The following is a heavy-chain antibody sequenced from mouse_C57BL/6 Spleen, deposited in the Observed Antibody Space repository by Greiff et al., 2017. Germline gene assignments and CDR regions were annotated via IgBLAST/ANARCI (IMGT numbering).Heavy chain of an antibody. CDR3: TTGDGVDWFAY. CDR2: IDPEDGDT. V-gene: IGHV14-4*01. D-gene: IGHD3-3*01. CDR1: GFNIKDDY. J-gene: IGHJ3*01. Sequence: VQLKESGAELVRPGASVKLSCTASGFNIKDDYMHWVKQRPEQGLEWIGWIDPEDGDTEYASKFQGKATITADTSSNTAYLQLGSLTSEDTAVYYCTTGDGVDWFAYWGQGTLVTVSA.